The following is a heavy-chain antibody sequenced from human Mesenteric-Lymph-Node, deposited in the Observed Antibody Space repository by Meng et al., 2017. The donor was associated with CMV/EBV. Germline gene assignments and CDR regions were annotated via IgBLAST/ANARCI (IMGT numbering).Heavy chain of an antibody. J-gene: IGHJ4*02. D-gene: IGHD3-10*01. CDR1: GGSFSGYY. CDR3: ARDSSGFGELLDY. V-gene: IGHV4-34*01. CDR2: INHSGST. Sequence: SETLSLTCAVYGGSFSGYYWSWIRQPPGKGLEWIGEINHSGSTNYNPSLKSRVTISVDTSKNQFSLKLSSVTAADTAVYYCARDSSGFGELLDYWGQGTLVTVSS.